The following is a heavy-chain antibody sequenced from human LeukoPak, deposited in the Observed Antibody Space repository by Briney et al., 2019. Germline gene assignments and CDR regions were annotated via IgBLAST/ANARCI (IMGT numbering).Heavy chain of an antibody. CDR1: GYTFTSYG. CDR3: ATSHGSGAQIDYEDKDYYYYGMDV. D-gene: IGHD3-10*01. V-gene: IGHV1-18*01. J-gene: IGHJ6*02. Sequence: ASVKVSCKASGYTFTSYGISWVRQAPGQGLEWMGWISAYNGNTNYAQKLQGRVTMTTDTSTSTAYMELRSLRSDDTAVYYCATSHGSGAQIDYEDKDYYYYGMDVWGQGTTVTVSS. CDR2: ISAYNGNT.